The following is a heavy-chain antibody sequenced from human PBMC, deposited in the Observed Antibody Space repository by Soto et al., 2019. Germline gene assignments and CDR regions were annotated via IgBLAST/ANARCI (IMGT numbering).Heavy chain of an antibody. D-gene: IGHD2-15*01. V-gene: IGHV3-11*01. CDR3: VREKYCSGGSCYSDY. J-gene: IGHJ4*02. CDR1: GFTFSHYF. Sequence: QVQLVESGGGLAKPGGSLRLSCAASGFTFSHYFMTWIRQAPGKGLEWASHISNSGSTTYYADSVKGRFTISRDNAKDSLSLQMNSLRAEDTAVYYCVREKYCSGGSCYSDYWGQGTLVTVSS. CDR2: ISNSGSTT.